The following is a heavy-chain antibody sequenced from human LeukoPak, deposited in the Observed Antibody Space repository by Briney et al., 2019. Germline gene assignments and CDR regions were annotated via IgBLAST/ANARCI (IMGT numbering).Heavy chain of an antibody. CDR3: AREEVYYGSGRLYFDY. D-gene: IGHD3-10*01. Sequence: EASVKVSCKASGYTFTSYGISWVRQAPGQGLEWMGWISAYNGNTNYAQKFQGRVTITADESTSTAYMELSSLRSEDTAVYYCAREEVYYGSGRLYFDYWGQGTLVTVSS. CDR2: ISAYNGNT. CDR1: GYTFTSYG. J-gene: IGHJ4*02. V-gene: IGHV1-18*01.